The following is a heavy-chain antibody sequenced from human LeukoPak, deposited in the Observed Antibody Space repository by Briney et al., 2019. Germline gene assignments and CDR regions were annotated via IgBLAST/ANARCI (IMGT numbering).Heavy chain of an antibody. CDR3: AREGYYGSGSYYPNWFDP. Sequence: PGGSLRLSCAASGFTFSSYSMNWVGQAPGKGLEWVSSISSSSSYIYYADSVKGRFTISRDDAKNSLYLQMNSLRAEDTAVYYCAREGYYGSGSYYPNWFDPWGQGTLVTVSS. J-gene: IGHJ5*02. D-gene: IGHD3-10*01. V-gene: IGHV3-21*01. CDR2: ISSSSSYI. CDR1: GFTFSSYS.